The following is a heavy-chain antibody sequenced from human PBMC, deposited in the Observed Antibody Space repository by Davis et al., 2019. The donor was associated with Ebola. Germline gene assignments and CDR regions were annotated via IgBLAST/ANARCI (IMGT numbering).Heavy chain of an antibody. CDR2: IKSRRDGGTT. D-gene: IGHD6-13*01. Sequence: GGSLRLSCTASAFSVKDVWMGWVRQPPGKGLEWVACIKSRRDGGTTDQAASVRGRFSTSRDEPSNTVYLQMNSLRIEDTAVYFCTTDRGIAIRPLFDSWGQGTLVTVSS. J-gene: IGHJ4*02. CDR3: TTDRGIAIRPLFDS. CDR1: AFSVKDVW. V-gene: IGHV3-15*05.